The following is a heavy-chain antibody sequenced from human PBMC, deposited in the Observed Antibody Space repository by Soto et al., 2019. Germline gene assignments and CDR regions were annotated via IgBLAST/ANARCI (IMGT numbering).Heavy chain of an antibody. D-gene: IGHD3-10*01. CDR3: ARAPFGSGSYYTAFDI. V-gene: IGHV1-69*13. CDR1: GGTFSSYA. CDR2: IIPIFGTA. Sequence: GASVKVSCKASGGTFSSYAISWVRQAPGQGLEWMGGIIPIFGTANYAQKFQGRVTITADESTSTAYMELSSLRSEDTAVYYCARAPFGSGSYYTAFDIWGQGTMVTVSS. J-gene: IGHJ3*02.